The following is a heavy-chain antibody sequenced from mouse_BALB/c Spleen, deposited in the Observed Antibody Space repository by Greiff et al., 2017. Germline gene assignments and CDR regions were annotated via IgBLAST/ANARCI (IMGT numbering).Heavy chain of an antibody. V-gene: IGHV3-6*02. CDR2: ISYDGSN. D-gene: IGHD3-2*01. CDR3: AREKDSSGYWFAY. CDR1: GYSITSGYY. J-gene: IGHJ3*01. Sequence: EVQLQESGPGLVKPSQSLSLTCSVTGYSITSGYYWNWIRQFPGNKLEWMGYISYDGSNNYNPSLKNRISITRDTSKNQFFLKLNSVTTEDTATYYCAREKDSSGYWFAYWGQGTLVTVSA.